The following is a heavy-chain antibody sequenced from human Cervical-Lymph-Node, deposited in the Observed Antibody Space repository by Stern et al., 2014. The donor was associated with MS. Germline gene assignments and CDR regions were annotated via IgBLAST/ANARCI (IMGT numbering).Heavy chain of an antibody. V-gene: IGHV3-33*01. CDR1: GFSFSRYA. CDR3: ASAYSSSHYYFDY. Sequence: VQLVESGGGVFQPGRSLRLSCAASGFSFSRYAMHWVRQAPGKGLEWVALIGYEGSNPYYADSVTGRFTISRDNFKNPLYLQMNSLRAEDTAVYYCASAYSSSHYYFDYWGQGTLVTVSS. J-gene: IGHJ4*02. CDR2: IGYEGSNP. D-gene: IGHD6-13*01.